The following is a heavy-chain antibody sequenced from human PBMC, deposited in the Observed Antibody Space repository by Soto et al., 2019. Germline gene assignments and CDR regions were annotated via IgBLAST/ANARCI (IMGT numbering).Heavy chain of an antibody. CDR2: IYYTWST. J-gene: IGHJ4*02. D-gene: IGHD4-17*01. CDR1: GDSVSSSTYH. CDR3: VSQRTTVITQAHFAY. Sequence: SETLSLTCTVSGDSVSSSTYHWSWIRHPPGKVLEGIGSIYYTWSTYYNPSLKSRVTTSVYTSKNQFSLNLTSVTASDTAVYVCVSQRTTVITQAHFAYSAPGARVNVSS. V-gene: IGHV4-39*01.